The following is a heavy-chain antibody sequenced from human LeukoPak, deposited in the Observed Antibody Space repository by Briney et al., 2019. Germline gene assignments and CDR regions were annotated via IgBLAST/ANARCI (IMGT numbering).Heavy chain of an antibody. CDR1: GFTFSGYS. CDR2: ISSSSSYI. Sequence: PGGSLRLSCAASGFTFSGYSMNWVRQAPGKGLEWVSSISSSSSYIYYADSVKGRFTISRDNAKNSLYLQMNSLRAEDTAVYYCAREGGYSYGSHAFDIWGQGTMVTVSS. J-gene: IGHJ3*02. V-gene: IGHV3-21*01. CDR3: AREGGYSYGSHAFDI. D-gene: IGHD5-18*01.